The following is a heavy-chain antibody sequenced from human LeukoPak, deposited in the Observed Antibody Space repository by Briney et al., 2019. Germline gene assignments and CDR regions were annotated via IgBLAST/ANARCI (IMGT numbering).Heavy chain of an antibody. D-gene: IGHD5-12*01. Sequence: NPSETLSLTCTVSGGSISSYYWGWIRQPPGKGLEWIGSIYYSGSTYYNPSLKSRVTISVDTSKNQFSLKLSSVTAADTAVYYCARSLGVATILKNWFDPWGQGTLVTVSS. V-gene: IGHV4-39*07. CDR3: ARSLGVATILKNWFDP. J-gene: IGHJ5*02. CDR2: IYYSGST. CDR1: GGSISSYY.